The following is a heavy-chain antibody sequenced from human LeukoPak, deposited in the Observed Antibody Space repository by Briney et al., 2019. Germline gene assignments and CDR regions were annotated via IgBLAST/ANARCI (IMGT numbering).Heavy chain of an antibody. V-gene: IGHV3-74*01. CDR2: VNSDGSST. CDR3: AKDSAKKYDDY. CDR1: RFTFSSYW. J-gene: IGHJ4*02. Sequence: GGSLRLSCAASRFTFSSYWMHWVRQVPGKGLVWVSRVNSDGSSTSYADSVKGRFTISRENSKNTLYLQMNSLRAEDTAVYYCAKDSAKKYDDYWGQGTLVTVSS. D-gene: IGHD2/OR15-2a*01.